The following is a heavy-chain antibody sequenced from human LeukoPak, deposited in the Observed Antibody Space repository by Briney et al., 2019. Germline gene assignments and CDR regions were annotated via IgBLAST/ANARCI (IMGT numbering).Heavy chain of an antibody. CDR2: ISGSGGST. J-gene: IGHJ6*02. D-gene: IGHD6-13*01. Sequence: GGSLRLSCAASGFTFSSYAMSWVRQAPGKGLEWVSAISGSGGSTYYADSVKGRFTISRDNSNNTLYLQMNSLRAEDTAVYYCAKGIAAAGLYYYYGMDVWGQGTTVTVSS. CDR1: GFTFSSYA. V-gene: IGHV3-23*01. CDR3: AKGIAAAGLYYYYGMDV.